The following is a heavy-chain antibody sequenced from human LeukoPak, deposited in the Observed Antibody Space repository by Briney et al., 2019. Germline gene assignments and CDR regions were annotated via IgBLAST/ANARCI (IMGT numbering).Heavy chain of an antibody. CDR1: GYTFTGYF. CDR2: INPNSGGT. D-gene: IGHD2-2*02. J-gene: IGHJ6*02. Sequence: GASVKVSCKASGYTFTGYFMHWVRQAPGQGLEWMGWINPNSGGTNYAQKFQGRVTMTRDTSISTAYMELSRLRSDDTAVYYCAREYCSSTSCYTVYYYYGMDVWGQGTTVTVSS. V-gene: IGHV1-2*02. CDR3: AREYCSSTSCYTVYYYYGMDV.